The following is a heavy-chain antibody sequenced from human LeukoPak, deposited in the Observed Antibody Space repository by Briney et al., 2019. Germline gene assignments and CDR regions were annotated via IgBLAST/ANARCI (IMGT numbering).Heavy chain of an antibody. D-gene: IGHD2-2*01. CDR1: GYTFTGYY. Sequence: GASVKVSCKASGYTFTGYYMHWVRQAPGQGLEWMGWINPNSGGTNYAQKFQGRVTMTRDTSISTAYMELSRLRSDDTAVYYCASWGGCSSTSCYASYYYMDVWGKGTTVTVSS. V-gene: IGHV1-2*02. CDR3: ASWGGCSSTSCYASYYYMDV. J-gene: IGHJ6*03. CDR2: INPNSGGT.